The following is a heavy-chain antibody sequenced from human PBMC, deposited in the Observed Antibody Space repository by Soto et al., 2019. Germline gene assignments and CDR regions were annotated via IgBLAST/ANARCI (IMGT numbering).Heavy chain of an antibody. D-gene: IGHD2-8*02. J-gene: IGHJ4*02. V-gene: IGHV4-39*07. CDR2: IYYSGNT. CDR3: ARGGGVYYFDY. CDR1: SASLSSSTYY. Sequence: PSETLSLTCSVSSASLSSSTYYWSWIRQPPGRGPEWIGSIYYSGNTYYKPSLKSRVTISIDTSRNQFSLKLTSVTAADTAVYYCARGGGVYYFDYWGQGTLVTVSS.